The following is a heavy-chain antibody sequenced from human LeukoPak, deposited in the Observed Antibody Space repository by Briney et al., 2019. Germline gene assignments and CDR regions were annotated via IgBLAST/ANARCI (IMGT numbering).Heavy chain of an antibody. Sequence: GGSLRLSCAASGFTLSDSSVYWVRQASGKGLEWLGRIRSKANNYAISYAASVKGRFTVSRDDSKNMAYLQMSSLRTEDTAIYYCTRLGDYSEAGGYWGQGTLVTVSS. CDR3: TRLGDYSEAGGY. CDR1: GFTLSDSS. J-gene: IGHJ4*02. CDR2: IRSKANNYAI. D-gene: IGHD4-11*01. V-gene: IGHV3-73*01.